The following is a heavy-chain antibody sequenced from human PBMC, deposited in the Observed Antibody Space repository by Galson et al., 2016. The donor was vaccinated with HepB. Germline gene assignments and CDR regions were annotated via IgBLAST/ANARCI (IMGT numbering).Heavy chain of an antibody. J-gene: IGHJ5*02. CDR2: IKQDGREE. CDR3: ARTLYYYDGNDFGWFDP. CDR1: GFTLSSYW. V-gene: IGHV3-7*04. Sequence: SLRLSCAASGFTLSSYWMSWVRQAPGKGLEWVAKIKQDGREEYDVDAVKGRFTISGDTAKNSLYLQMNSLRAEDTAVYYCARTLYYYDGNDFGWFDPWGPGPLVTVPS. D-gene: IGHD3-22*01.